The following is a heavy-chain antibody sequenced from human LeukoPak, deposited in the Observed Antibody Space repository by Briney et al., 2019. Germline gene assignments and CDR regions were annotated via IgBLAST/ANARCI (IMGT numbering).Heavy chain of an antibody. J-gene: IGHJ3*02. CDR1: GGSFSGYY. CDR3: ASFIVRARHAFDI. Sequence: PSETLSLTCAVYGGSFSGYYWSWIRQPPGKGLEWIGEINHSGSTNYNPSLKSRVTISVDTSKNHFSLKLSSVTAADTAVYYCASFIVRARHAFDIWGQGTMVTVSS. V-gene: IGHV4-34*01. CDR2: INHSGST. D-gene: IGHD1-26*01.